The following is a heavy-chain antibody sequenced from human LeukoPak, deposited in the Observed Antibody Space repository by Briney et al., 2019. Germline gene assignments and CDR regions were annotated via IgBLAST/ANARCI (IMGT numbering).Heavy chain of an antibody. V-gene: IGHV3-30*04. J-gene: IGHJ5*02. CDR1: GFTFSSYA. CDR3: ARETNP. Sequence: PGRSLRLSCAASGFTFSSYAMHWVRQAPGKGLEWVAVISYDGSNKYYADSVKGRFTISRDNSKNTLYLQMNSLRAEDTAVYYCARETNPWGQGTLVTVSS. CDR2: ISYDGSNK.